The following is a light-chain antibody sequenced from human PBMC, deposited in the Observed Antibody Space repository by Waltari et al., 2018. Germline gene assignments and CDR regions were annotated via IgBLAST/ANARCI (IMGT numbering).Light chain of an antibody. Sequence: EIVLTQSPGTLSLSPGERATLSCRASQSVSNNYLAWYQQIPGQAPRLLIYGASSRATGIPDRFSGSGSGTDFTLISRLESEDFAVYYCQQYGSSLTFGGGTKVEIK. CDR1: QSVSNNY. J-gene: IGKJ4*01. CDR3: QQYGSSLT. CDR2: GAS. V-gene: IGKV3-20*01.